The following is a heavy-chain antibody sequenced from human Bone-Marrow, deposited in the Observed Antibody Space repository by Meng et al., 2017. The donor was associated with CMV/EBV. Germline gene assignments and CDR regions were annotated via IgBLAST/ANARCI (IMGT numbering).Heavy chain of an antibody. D-gene: IGHD3-16*01. J-gene: IGHJ5*02. V-gene: IGHV4-59*01. CDR3: ARLGGENWFAP. CDR2: IYYSGST. Sequence: SETLSLTCTVSGGSISSYYWSWIRQPPGKGLEWIGYIYYSGSTNYNPSLKSRVTISVDTSKNQFSLKLSSVTAADTAVYYCARLGGENWFAPWGQGTRVTGYS. CDR1: GGSISSYY.